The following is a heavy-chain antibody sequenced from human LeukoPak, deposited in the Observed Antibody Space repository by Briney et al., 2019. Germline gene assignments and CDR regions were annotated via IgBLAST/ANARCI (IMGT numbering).Heavy chain of an antibody. J-gene: IGHJ4*02. V-gene: IGHV4-61*02. CDR3: AGRSNIAAKAVDY. CDR2: ISTSGST. Sequence: PSETLSLTCTVSGGSISSGSFYWSWLRQPAGKGLEWIGRISTSGSTNYNPSLKSRVNISLDTSKNQFSLKLSSVTATDTAVYYCAGRSNIAAKAVDYWGQGTLVTVSS. CDR1: GGSISSGSFY. D-gene: IGHD2-15*01.